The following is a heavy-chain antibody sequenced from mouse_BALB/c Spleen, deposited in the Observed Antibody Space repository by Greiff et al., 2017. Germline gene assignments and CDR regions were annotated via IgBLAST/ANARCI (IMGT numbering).Heavy chain of an antibody. CDR3: ARWGLETWFAY. V-gene: IGHV1-4*01. Sequence: QVQLKESGAELARPGASVKMSCKASGYTFTSYTMHWVKQRPGQGLEWIGYINPSSGYTNYNQKFKDKATLTADKSSSTAYMQLSSLTSEDSAVYYCARWGLETWFAYWGQGTLVTVSA. CDR1: GYTFTSYT. CDR2: INPSSGYT. J-gene: IGHJ3*01.